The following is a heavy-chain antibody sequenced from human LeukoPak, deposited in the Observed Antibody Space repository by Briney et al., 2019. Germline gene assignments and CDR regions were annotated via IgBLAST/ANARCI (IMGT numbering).Heavy chain of an antibody. CDR2: IYTSGST. CDR3: ARRMPSGDPNNNWFGP. J-gene: IGHJ5*02. D-gene: IGHD4-17*01. V-gene: IGHV4-4*09. Sequence: SETLSLTCTVSGGSISSYYWSWIRQPPGKGLEWIGYIYTSGSTNYNPSLKSRVAISVDTSKNQFSLKLSSVTAADTAVHYCARRMPSGDPNNNWFGPWGQGTLVTASS. CDR1: GGSISSYY.